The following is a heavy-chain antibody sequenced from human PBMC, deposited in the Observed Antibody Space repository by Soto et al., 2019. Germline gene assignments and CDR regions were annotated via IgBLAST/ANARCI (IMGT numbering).Heavy chain of an antibody. D-gene: IGHD3-10*01. CDR2: ISSSSSTI. CDR1: GFTFSSYS. CDR3: AKGRLPNYYYYYGMDV. Sequence: GGSLRLSCAASGFTFSSYSMNWVRQAPGKGLEWVSYISSSSSTIYYADSVKGRFTISRDNAKNSLYLQMNSLRAEDTALYYCAKGRLPNYYYYYGMDVWGQGTTVTVSS. J-gene: IGHJ6*02. V-gene: IGHV3-48*01.